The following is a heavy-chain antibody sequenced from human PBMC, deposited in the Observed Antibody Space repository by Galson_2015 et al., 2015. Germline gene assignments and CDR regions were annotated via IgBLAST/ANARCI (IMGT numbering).Heavy chain of an antibody. CDR1: GYTFTSYA. CDR3: ASRDLNDDPQLAYYYYYGMDV. J-gene: IGHJ6*02. V-gene: IGHV1-3*01. CDR2: INAGNGNT. Sequence: SVKVSCKASGYTFTSYAMHWVRQAPGQRLEWMGWINAGNGNTKYSQKFQGRVTITRDTSASTAYMELSSLRSEDTAVYYCASRDLNDDPQLAYYYYYGMDVWGQGTTVTVSS. D-gene: IGHD6-13*01.